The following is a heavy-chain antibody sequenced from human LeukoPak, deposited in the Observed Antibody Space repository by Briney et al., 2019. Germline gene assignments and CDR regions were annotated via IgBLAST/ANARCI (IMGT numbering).Heavy chain of an antibody. CDR2: SRSKANNYAT. J-gene: IGHJ3*02. V-gene: IGHV3-73*01. CDR1: GFTFSGSS. D-gene: IGHD2-2*01. CDR3: TRYCSSTSCSADYAFDI. Sequence: PGGSLRLSCAASGFTFSGSSMHWVRQASGKGLEWVGRSRSKANNYATAYDVSVKGRFTISRDDSKNTAYLQMNSLKTEDTAVYYCTRYCSSTSCSADYAFDIWGQGTMVTVSS.